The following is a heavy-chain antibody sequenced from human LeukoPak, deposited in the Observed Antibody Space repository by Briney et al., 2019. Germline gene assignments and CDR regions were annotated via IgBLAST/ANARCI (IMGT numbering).Heavy chain of an antibody. Sequence: PGGSLRLSCAASGFTFSTYSMTWVRQAPGKGLEWVAVISYDGSNKYYADSVKGRFTISRDNSKNTLYLQMNSLRAEDTAVYYCAKDRHVWGSYRYTGYFDYWGQGTLVTVSS. CDR1: GFTFSTYS. CDR2: ISYDGSNK. D-gene: IGHD3-16*02. J-gene: IGHJ4*02. V-gene: IGHV3-30-3*01. CDR3: AKDRHVWGSYRYTGYFDY.